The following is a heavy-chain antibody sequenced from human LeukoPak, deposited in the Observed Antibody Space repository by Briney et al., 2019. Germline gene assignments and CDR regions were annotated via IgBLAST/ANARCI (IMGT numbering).Heavy chain of an antibody. Sequence: SETLSLTCTVSGGSISSSSYYRGWIRQPPGKGLEWIGSIYYSGSTYYNPSLKSRVTISVDTSKSQFSLKLSSVTAADTAVYSCARQSLYSSGWLPPFDSWGQGTLVTVSS. CDR1: GGSISSSSYY. CDR3: ARQSLYSSGWLPPFDS. J-gene: IGHJ4*02. CDR2: IYYSGST. V-gene: IGHV4-39*01. D-gene: IGHD6-19*01.